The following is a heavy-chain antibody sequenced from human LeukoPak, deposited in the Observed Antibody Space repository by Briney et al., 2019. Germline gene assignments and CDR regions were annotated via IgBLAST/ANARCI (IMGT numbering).Heavy chain of an antibody. CDR3: ATDLTIVGRGAFDI. J-gene: IGHJ3*02. Sequence: ASVTVSCKVSGYTLTELSMHWVRQAPGKGLEWMGGFDPEDGETIYAQKFQGRVTMTEDTSTDTAYMELSSLRSEDTAVYYCATDLTIVGRGAFDIWGQGTMVTVSS. D-gene: IGHD3-22*01. V-gene: IGHV1-24*01. CDR1: GYTLTELS. CDR2: FDPEDGET.